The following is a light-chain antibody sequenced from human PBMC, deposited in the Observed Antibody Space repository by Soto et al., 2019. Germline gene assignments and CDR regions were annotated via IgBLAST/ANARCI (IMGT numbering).Light chain of an antibody. J-gene: IGLJ1*01. Sequence: QSVLTQPPSASGTPGQRVTISCSGSSSNIGSNTVNWYQQLPGTAPKLLIYSNNKRPSGVPDRVSGSKSGTSASLASSGLQSECEADYYRAAWYHSLNGRVFGTGTKRTVL. CDR1: SSNIGSNT. V-gene: IGLV1-44*01. CDR3: AAWYHSLNGRV. CDR2: SNN.